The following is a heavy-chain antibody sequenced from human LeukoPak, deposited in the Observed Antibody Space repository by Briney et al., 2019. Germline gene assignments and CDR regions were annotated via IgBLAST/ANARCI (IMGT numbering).Heavy chain of an antibody. D-gene: IGHD6-19*01. CDR1: GFTFSNYG. Sequence: PGGSLRLSCAASGFTFSNYGMHWVRQAPGKGLEWVAFIRYDGSNKYYADSVKGRFTISRDNSKNTLYLQMNSLRAEDTAVYYCAKDYSIAVAGTLYFDYWGQGTLVTVSS. V-gene: IGHV3-30*02. CDR2: IRYDGSNK. J-gene: IGHJ4*02. CDR3: AKDYSIAVAGTLYFDY.